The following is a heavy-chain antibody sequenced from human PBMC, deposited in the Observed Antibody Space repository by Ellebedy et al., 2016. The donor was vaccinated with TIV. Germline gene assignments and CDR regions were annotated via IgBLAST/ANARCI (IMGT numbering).Heavy chain of an antibody. Sequence: MPSETLSLTCSVSGGSINNYYWAWIRQPPGQGLEWIGDTHHSGNSHIHPSLKSRVTLSLDTSKNQFSLDLSSVTAADTATYYCARDLGRYGMDVWGQGTTFTVSS. CDR1: GGSINNYY. CDR3: ARDLGRYGMDV. J-gene: IGHJ6*02. CDR2: THHSGNS. V-gene: IGHV4-59*01.